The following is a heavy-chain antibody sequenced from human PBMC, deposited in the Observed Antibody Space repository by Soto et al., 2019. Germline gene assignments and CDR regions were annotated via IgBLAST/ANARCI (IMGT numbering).Heavy chain of an antibody. CDR2: IIGDGTNT. D-gene: IGHD5-12*01. CDR1: GFAFSSYW. J-gene: IGHJ4*02. V-gene: IGHV3-74*01. Sequence: EVQLVQSGGGLVQPGGSLRLSCAASGFAFSSYWLHWVRQAPGKGLMIVSRIIGDGTNTAYATSVKGRFTISRDNAKNMVYLQMDSLKAEDTAVYYCARDGGYGTPFDYWGQGALVTVSS. CDR3: ARDGGYGTPFDY.